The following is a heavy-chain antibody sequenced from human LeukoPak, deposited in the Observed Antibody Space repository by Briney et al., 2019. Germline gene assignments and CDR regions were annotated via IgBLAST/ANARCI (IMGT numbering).Heavy chain of an antibody. Sequence: PSETLSLTCTVSSASISSYYWSGIRQPPGQGLEWIGYVHYSGITDYNPSLQSRVTISVDTSKSQFSLKLSSVTAADTAVYYCASQLGGTTFHWGQGTLVTVSS. CDR1: SASISSYY. J-gene: IGHJ4*02. V-gene: IGHV4-59*01. CDR2: VHYSGIT. CDR3: ASQLGGTTFH. D-gene: IGHD1-1*01.